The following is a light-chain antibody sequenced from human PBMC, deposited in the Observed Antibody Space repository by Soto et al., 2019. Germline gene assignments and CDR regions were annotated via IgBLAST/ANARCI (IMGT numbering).Light chain of an antibody. V-gene: IGKV1-39*01. CDR2: DAS. CDR1: QNVRTY. CDR3: QQYNSYLVT. Sequence: EIQMTQSPSSLSASVGDRVTITCRSSQNVRTYINWYQQKSGRAPKLLIFDASRLQTGVPSRFSGTGSGTDFTLTIPSLHPEDFETYYCQQYNSYLVTFGQRTKVDSK. J-gene: IGKJ1*01.